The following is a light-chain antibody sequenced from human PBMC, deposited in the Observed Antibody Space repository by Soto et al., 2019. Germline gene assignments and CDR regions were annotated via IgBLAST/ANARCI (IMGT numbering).Light chain of an antibody. CDR1: SSDIGRYNL. Sequence: QSALAQPASVSGSPGQSITISCTGTSSDIGRYNLVSWYQQYPGKAPKLVIYDVTKRPSGVSARFSASKSGNTASLTISGLQAEDEADYYCCSHAGRGSVLFGGGTKVTVL. CDR3: CSHAGRGSVL. J-gene: IGLJ2*01. V-gene: IGLV2-23*02. CDR2: DVT.